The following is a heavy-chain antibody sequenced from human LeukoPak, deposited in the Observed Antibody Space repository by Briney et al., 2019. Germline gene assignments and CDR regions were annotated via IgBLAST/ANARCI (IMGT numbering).Heavy chain of an antibody. CDR2: IIPIFGTA. V-gene: IGHV1-69*13. CDR1: GYTFTSYY. D-gene: IGHD6-19*01. CDR3: AREWSSRPYGMDV. Sequence: GASVKVSCKASGYTFTSYYMHWVRQAPGQGLEWMGGIIPIFGTANYAQKFQGRVTITADESTSTAYMELSSLRSEDTAVYYCAREWSSRPYGMDVWGQGTTVTVSS. J-gene: IGHJ6*02.